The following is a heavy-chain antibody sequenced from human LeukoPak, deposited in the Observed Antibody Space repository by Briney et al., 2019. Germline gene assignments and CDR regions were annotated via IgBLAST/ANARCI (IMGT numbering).Heavy chain of an antibody. D-gene: IGHD5-18*01. V-gene: IGHV3-20*04. Sequence: GGSLRLSCAASGFTFDDYSMSWVRQPPGKGLEWVSGIIWNGVSSGYADSVKGRFTIFRDNAKNSLYLQMNNLRVEDTAVYYCARDFYGYQLFDYWGQGTLVTVSS. J-gene: IGHJ4*02. CDR2: IIWNGVSS. CDR1: GFTFDDYS. CDR3: ARDFYGYQLFDY.